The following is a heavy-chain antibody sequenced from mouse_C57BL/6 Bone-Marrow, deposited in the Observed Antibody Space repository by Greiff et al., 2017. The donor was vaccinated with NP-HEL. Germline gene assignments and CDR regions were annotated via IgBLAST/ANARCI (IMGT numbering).Heavy chain of an antibody. CDR2: ISDGGSYT. Sequence: EVKLVESGGGLVKPGGSLKLSCAASGFTFSSYAMSWVRQTPEKRLEWVATISDGGSYTYYPDTVKGRFTISRDNAKNNLYLQMSHLKSEDTAMYYCARASLIKDAMDYWGQGTSVTVSS. J-gene: IGHJ4*01. D-gene: IGHD2-4*01. V-gene: IGHV5-4*03. CDR3: ARASLIKDAMDY. CDR1: GFTFSSYA.